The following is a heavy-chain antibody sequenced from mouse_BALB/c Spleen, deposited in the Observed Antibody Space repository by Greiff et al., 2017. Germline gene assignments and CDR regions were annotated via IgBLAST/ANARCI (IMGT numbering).Heavy chain of an antibody. V-gene: IGHV3-2*02. CDR1: GYSITSDYA. J-gene: IGHJ4*01. D-gene: IGHD1-2*01. Sequence: EVQLQQSGPGLVKPSQSLSLTCTVTGYSITSDYAWNWIRQFPGNKLEWMGYISYSGSTSYNPSLKSRISITRDTSKNQFFLQLNSVTTEDTATYYCARGATATGAMDYWGQGTSVTVSS. CDR2: ISYSGST. CDR3: ARGATATGAMDY.